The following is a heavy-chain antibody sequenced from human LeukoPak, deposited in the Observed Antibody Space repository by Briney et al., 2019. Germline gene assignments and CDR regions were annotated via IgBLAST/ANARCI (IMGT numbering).Heavy chain of an antibody. D-gene: IGHD5-12*01. V-gene: IGHV4-39*07. CDR3: ARLSREYSGHGDEGEYYFDY. Sequence: SETLSLTCTVSGGSISSSSYYWGWIRQPPGKGLEWIGSIYYSGSTYYNPSLKSRVTISVDTSKNQFSLKLSSVTAADTAVYYCARLSREYSGHGDEGEYYFDYWGQGTLVTVSS. CDR2: IYYSGST. CDR1: GGSISSSSYY. J-gene: IGHJ4*02.